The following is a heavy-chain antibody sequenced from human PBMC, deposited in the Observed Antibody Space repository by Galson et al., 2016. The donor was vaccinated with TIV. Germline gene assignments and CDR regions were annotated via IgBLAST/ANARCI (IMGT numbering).Heavy chain of an antibody. Sequence: SLRLSCAASGFTFSIFAMTWVRQAPGMGLEWVSAISGGGGSTYYADSVKGRFTVSRDNSKNTVFLQMNSLRAEDTAVYYCTKVPSSGFSYYYGLDVWDQGTTVTVSS. D-gene: IGHD3-22*01. CDR3: TKVPSSGFSYYYGLDV. V-gene: IGHV3-23*01. CDR1: GFTFSIFA. J-gene: IGHJ6*02. CDR2: ISGGGGST.